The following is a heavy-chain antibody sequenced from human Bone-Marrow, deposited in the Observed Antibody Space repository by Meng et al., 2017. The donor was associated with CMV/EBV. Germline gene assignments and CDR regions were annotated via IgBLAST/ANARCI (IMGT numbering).Heavy chain of an antibody. Sequence: GESLKISCAASGFTFSSYSMNWVRQAPGKGLEWVSYISSSSSTIYYADSVKGRFTISRDNAKNTLYLQMNSLRAEDTAVYYCARGGRETYYYGSGSSDLFDYWGQGTLVTVSS. D-gene: IGHD3-10*01. CDR3: ARGGRETYYYGSGSSDLFDY. J-gene: IGHJ4*02. CDR2: ISSSSSTI. CDR1: GFTFSSYS. V-gene: IGHV3-48*04.